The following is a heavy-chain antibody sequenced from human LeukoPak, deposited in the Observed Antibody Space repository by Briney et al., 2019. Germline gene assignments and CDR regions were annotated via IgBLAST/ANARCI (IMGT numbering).Heavy chain of an antibody. Sequence: SETLSLTCTVSGGSISSSNYYWGWIRQPPGKGLEWIGSMYYSGNTDYNPSLKSRVTMSVDTSKRQFSLKLTSVTAADAAIYYCAKDGSSWPFFESWGQGTPVTVSS. CDR3: AKDGSSWPFFES. CDR2: MYYSGNT. V-gene: IGHV4-39*07. J-gene: IGHJ4*02. CDR1: GGSISSSNYY. D-gene: IGHD6-13*01.